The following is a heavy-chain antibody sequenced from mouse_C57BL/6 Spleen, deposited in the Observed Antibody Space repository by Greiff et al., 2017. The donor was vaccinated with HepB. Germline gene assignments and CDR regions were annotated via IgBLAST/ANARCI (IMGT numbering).Heavy chain of an antibody. V-gene: IGHV1-50*01. CDR3: ARALYGNYVGWYFDV. D-gene: IGHD2-1*01. J-gene: IGHJ1*03. Sequence: QVQLQQPGAELVKPGASVKLSCKASGYTFTSYWMQWVNQRPGQGLEWIGEIDPSDSYTNYNQKFKGQATLTVDTSSSTAYMQLSSLTSEDSAVYYCARALYGNYVGWYFDVWGTGTTVTVSS. CDR2: IDPSDSYT. CDR1: GYTFTSYW.